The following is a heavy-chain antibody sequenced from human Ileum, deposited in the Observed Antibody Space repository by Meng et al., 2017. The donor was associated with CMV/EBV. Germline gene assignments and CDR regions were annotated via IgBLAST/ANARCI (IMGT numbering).Heavy chain of an antibody. CDR3: ARELRYGDYYFDS. CDR1: GDSIISGDHY. V-gene: IGHV4-30-4*08. Sequence: QVQLQESGPGLVKSSQTLSLTCNVSGDSIISGDHYWSWIRRPPGKGLEWIGFVFYSGSTYYNPSLISRVTIAVDTSKNQFSLRLSSVTAADTAVYYCARELRYGDYYFDSWGQGTLVTVSS. D-gene: IGHD4-17*01. CDR2: VFYSGST. J-gene: IGHJ4*02.